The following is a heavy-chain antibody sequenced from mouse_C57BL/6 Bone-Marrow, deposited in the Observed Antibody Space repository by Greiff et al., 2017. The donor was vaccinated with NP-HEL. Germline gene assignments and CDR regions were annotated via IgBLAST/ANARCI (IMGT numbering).Heavy chain of an antibody. CDR2: ISNGGGST. CDR3: ARLWYFDV. J-gene: IGHJ1*03. CDR1: GFTFSDYY. V-gene: IGHV5-12*01. Sequence: EVHLVESGGGLVQPGGSLKLSCAASGFTFSDYYMYWVRQTPEKRLEWVAYISNGGGSTYYPDTVKGRFTISRDNAKNTLYLQMSRLKSEDTAMYYCARLWYFDVWGTGTTVTVSS.